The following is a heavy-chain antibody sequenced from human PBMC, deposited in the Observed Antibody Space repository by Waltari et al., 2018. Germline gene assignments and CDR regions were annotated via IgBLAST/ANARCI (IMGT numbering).Heavy chain of an antibody. CDR1: GYTLIVYH. Sequence: QVQQVQSGAEVKKPGASVKVSCRASGYTLIVYHMYWVRQAPGQGLEWMGWINADSGGASYAQKFQGRVTMTRDTSIGIDYMELGGLISDDTAVYYCVRGTGAYWGQGTLVTVSS. CDR2: INADSGGA. CDR3: VRGTGAY. J-gene: IGHJ4*02. V-gene: IGHV1-2*02. D-gene: IGHD3-10*01.